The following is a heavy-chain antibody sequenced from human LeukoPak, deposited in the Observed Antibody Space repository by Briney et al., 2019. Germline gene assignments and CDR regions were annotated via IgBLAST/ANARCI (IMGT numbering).Heavy chain of an antibody. D-gene: IGHD3-22*01. CDR1: GGSISNYY. V-gene: IGHV4-4*09. J-gene: IGHJ4*02. Sequence: SETLSLTCTVSGGSISNYYWNWIRQSPGKGLEWIGYILSSGSTHHNPSLTSRISLSVDTSKNQFSLKLSSVTAADTAVYHCARTATYYHNYYFDYWGQGTLVTVSS. CDR2: ILSSGST. CDR3: ARTATYYHNYYFDY.